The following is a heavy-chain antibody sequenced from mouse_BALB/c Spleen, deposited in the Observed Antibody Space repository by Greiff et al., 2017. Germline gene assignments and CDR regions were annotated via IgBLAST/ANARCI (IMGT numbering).Heavy chain of an antibody. CDR3: ARSGGYGRDYYAMDY. V-gene: IGHV1-80*01. D-gene: IGHD2-2*01. CDR2: LYPGDGDT. CDR1: GYAFSSYW. J-gene: IGHJ4*01. Sequence: QVQLKQSGAELVRPGSSVKISCKASGYAFSSYWMNWVKQRPGQGLEWIGQLYPGDGDTNYNGKFKGKATLTADKSSSTAYMQLGSLTSEDSAVYFCARSGGYGRDYYAMDYWGQGTSVTVSS.